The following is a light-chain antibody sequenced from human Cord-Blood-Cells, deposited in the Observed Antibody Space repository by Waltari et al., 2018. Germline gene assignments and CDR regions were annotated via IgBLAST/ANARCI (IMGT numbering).Light chain of an antibody. CDR3: MQALQTPFT. Sequence: DIVMTQSPLSLPVTPGEPASISCRSSQSLLHSNGYNYLDWYLQQPGQSPQLLIYLGSNRASGVPDRFSGSGSGTDVTLKISRVEAEDVGVYYCMQALQTPFTFGPGTKVDIK. CDR1: QSLLHSNGYNY. CDR2: LGS. V-gene: IGKV2-28*01. J-gene: IGKJ3*01.